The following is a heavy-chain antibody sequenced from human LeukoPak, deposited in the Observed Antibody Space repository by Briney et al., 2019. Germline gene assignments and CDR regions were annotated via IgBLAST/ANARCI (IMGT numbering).Heavy chain of an antibody. D-gene: IGHD1-26*01. CDR1: GFPFSNYW. J-gene: IGHJ4*02. CDR2: IKQDGGEK. V-gene: IGHV3-7*01. CDR3: AIDALSGSYYYF. Sequence: GGSLRLSCAASGFPFSNYWKTWAREAPGKGMEWVANIKQDGGEKYYVPSVKGRFTISRDNAKNSLYLQMDSLRAEDTAVYYCAIDALSGSYYYFCGQRALVTVSS.